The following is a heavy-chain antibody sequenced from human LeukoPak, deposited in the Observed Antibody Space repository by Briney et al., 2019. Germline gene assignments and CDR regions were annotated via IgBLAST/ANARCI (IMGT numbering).Heavy chain of an antibody. CDR3: ATHTIFGVVTYAFHI. CDR2: FDPEDGET. Sequence: ASVKVSCKVSGYTGIELSMHWVRQAPGKGLVWMGGFDPEDGETIYAQKFQGRVTMTEDTSTDTAYMELSSLTSEDTAVYYCATHTIFGVVTYAFHIWGRGTLVTVSS. CDR1: GYTGIELS. V-gene: IGHV1-24*01. J-gene: IGHJ3*02. D-gene: IGHD3-3*01.